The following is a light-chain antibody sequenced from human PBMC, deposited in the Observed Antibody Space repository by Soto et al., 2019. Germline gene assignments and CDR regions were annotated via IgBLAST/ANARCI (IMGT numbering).Light chain of an antibody. CDR1: QGISSR. V-gene: IGKV1-12*01. CDR3: QQANSFPRT. J-gene: IGKJ4*01. Sequence: DIQMTQSPSSVSASVGDRVTITCRASQGISSRLAWYQQKPGKAPNLLIYAASSLQSGVPSRFSGSGSETDFTLTIGRLQPEDFATYYCQQANSFPRTFGGGTKVEIK. CDR2: AAS.